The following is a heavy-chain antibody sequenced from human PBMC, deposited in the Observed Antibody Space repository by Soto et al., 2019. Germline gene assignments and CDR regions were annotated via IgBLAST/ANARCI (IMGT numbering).Heavy chain of an antibody. CDR2: ISSTTNYI. Sequence: GGSLRLSCAASGFTFTRYSMNWVRQAPGKGLEWVSSISSTTNYIYYGDSMKGRFTISRDNAKNSLYLEMNSLRAEDTAVYYCARESEDPTSNFDYWGQGTLVTVSS. J-gene: IGHJ4*02. CDR1: GFTFTRYS. V-gene: IGHV3-21*06. CDR3: ARESEDPTSNFDY.